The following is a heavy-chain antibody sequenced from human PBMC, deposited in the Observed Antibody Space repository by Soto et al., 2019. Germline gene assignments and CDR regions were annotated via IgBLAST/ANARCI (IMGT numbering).Heavy chain of an antibody. V-gene: IGHV3-30-3*01. CDR1: GFTFSSYA. J-gene: IGHJ4*02. D-gene: IGHD2-15*01. CDR2: ISYDGINK. Sequence: QVQLVESGGGVVQPGRSLRLSCAASGFTFSSYAMHWVRQAPGTGLEWVAVISYDGINKYYADSMKGRFTISRDNSKNTLYLQMNSLRAEDTAVYYCARVPSSSGRAHFDYWGQGTLVTVSS. CDR3: ARVPSSSGRAHFDY.